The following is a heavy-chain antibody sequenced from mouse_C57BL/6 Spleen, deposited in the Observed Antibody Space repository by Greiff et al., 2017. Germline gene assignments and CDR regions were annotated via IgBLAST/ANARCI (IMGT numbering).Heavy chain of an antibody. V-gene: IGHV1-61*01. D-gene: IGHD1-1*01. J-gene: IGHJ2*01. CDR1: GYTFTSYW. CDR3: ARPGSSSGFDY. Sequence: QVQLQQSGAELVRPGSSVKLSCKASGYTFTSYWMDWVKQRPGQGLEWIGNIYPSDSETHYNQKFKDKATLTVDKSSSTAYMQLSSLTSEDSAVYYCARPGSSSGFDYWGQGTTLTVSS. CDR2: IYPSDSET.